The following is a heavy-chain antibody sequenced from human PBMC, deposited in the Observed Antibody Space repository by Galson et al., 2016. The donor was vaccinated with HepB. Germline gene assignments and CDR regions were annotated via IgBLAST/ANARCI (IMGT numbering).Heavy chain of an antibody. CDR2: ISSSVSTI. D-gene: IGHD3-22*01. CDR1: GFPFSSFE. Sequence: SLRLSCAASGFPFSSFEMNWVRQAPGKGLEWVSYISSSVSTIYYADSVKGRFTISRDDAKSSLFLQMNSLRAEDTGVYYCARGWARSTYYYDNSGYDSWGQGTLVIVSS. J-gene: IGHJ4*02. CDR3: ARGWARSTYYYDNSGYDS. V-gene: IGHV3-48*03.